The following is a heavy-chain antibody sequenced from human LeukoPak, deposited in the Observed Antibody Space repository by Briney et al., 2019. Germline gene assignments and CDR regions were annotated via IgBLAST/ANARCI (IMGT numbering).Heavy chain of an antibody. Sequence: PSETLSLTCAVYGGSFSGYYWSWIRQPPGKGLEWIGEINHSGSTNYNPSLKSRVTISVDTSKNQFSLKLSSVTAADTAVYYCASSGELSGYYYRGDYWGQGTLVTVSS. CDR3: ASSGELSGYYYRGDY. CDR1: GGSFSGYY. V-gene: IGHV4-34*01. J-gene: IGHJ4*02. CDR2: INHSGST. D-gene: IGHD3-22*01.